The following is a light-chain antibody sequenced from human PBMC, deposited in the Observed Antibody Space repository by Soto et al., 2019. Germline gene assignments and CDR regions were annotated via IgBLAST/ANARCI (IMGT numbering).Light chain of an antibody. CDR1: QSISIY. Sequence: DIQMSQSPSTLPASVGDRVTITCRASQSISIYLAWYQQKPGKATKLLIYEASSLESGVPSRFSGSGSGTEFTLTISSLQPDDFATYYCQQYNSYPWTFGQGTKVDIK. J-gene: IGKJ1*01. CDR2: EAS. V-gene: IGKV1-5*03. CDR3: QQYNSYPWT.